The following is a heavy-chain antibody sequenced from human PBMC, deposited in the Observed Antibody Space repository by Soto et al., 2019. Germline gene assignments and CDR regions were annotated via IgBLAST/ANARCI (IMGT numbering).Heavy chain of an antibody. CDR3: ARRIPFGYGMDV. Sequence: GGSLRLSCAASGLTFSSYAMHWVRQAPGKGLEYVSAITSNGGNTDYASSVKGRFTISRDNSKNTLYLQMGSLRAEDMAVYCCARRIPFGYGMDVWGQGTTVTVSS. J-gene: IGHJ6*02. CDR1: GLTFSSYA. V-gene: IGHV3-64*01. D-gene: IGHD2-21*01. CDR2: ITSNGGNT.